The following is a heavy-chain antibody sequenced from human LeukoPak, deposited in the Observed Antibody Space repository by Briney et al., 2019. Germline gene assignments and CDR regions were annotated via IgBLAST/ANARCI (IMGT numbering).Heavy chain of an antibody. V-gene: IGHV5-51*01. CDR1: GYSFTSYW. CDR2: IYPGDSDT. J-gene: IGHJ4*02. D-gene: IGHD2-2*01. Sequence: GESLKISCKGSGYSFTSYWIGWVRQMPGKGLEWMGIIYPGDSDTRYSPSFQGQVTISADKSFSTAYLQWSSLKASDTAMYYCARRYCSSTSCYAYFDYWGQGTLVTVSS. CDR3: ARRYCSSTSCYAYFDY.